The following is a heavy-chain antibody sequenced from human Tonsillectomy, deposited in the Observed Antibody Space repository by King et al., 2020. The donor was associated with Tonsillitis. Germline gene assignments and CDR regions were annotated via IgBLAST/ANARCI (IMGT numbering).Heavy chain of an antibody. J-gene: IGHJ4*02. CDR2: IKSKADGGTK. CDR3: MTDFAWL. CDR1: GFTFSYAW. V-gene: IGHV3-15*01. Sequence: VQLVESGGGLVKPGGSLRLSCAASGFTFSYAWMNWVRQAPGKGLEWVGRIKSKADGGTKDYAAPVKGRFTISRDDSEDMLFMQMNSLKTGDTSVYYCMTDFAWLWGQGTLVTVSS. D-gene: IGHD6-19*01.